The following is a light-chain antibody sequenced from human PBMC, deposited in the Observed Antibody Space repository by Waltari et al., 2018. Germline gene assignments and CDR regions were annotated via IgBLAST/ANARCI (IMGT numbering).Light chain of an antibody. J-gene: IGKJ3*01. CDR3: QQYATSPPT. V-gene: IGKV3-20*01. Sequence: EIVLTQSPSTLSLFPGEWATLSCRASQNIGNSLAWYQHKPGQGPRLLIYGSSTRATGIPDRFRGSGSGTDFSLTISRLEPEDFAVFYCQQYATSPPTFGPGTRLD. CDR2: GSS. CDR1: QNIGNS.